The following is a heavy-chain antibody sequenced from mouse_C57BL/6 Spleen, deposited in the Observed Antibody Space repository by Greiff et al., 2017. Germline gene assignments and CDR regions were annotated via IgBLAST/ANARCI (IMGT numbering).Heavy chain of an antibody. CDR3: TWRDYASSSVYYFDY. V-gene: IGHV14-4*01. CDR1: GFNIKDDY. D-gene: IGHD1-1*01. CDR2: IDPENGDT. Sequence: EVQLQQSGAELVRPGASVKLSCTASGFNIKDDYMHWVKQRPEQGLAWIGWIDPENGDTEYASKFQGKATITADTSSNTAYLQLSSLTSEDTAVYYCTWRDYASSSVYYFDYWGQGTTLTVSS. J-gene: IGHJ2*01.